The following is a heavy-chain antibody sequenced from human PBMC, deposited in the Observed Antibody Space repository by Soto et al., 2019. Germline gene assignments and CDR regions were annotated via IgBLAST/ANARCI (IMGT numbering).Heavy chain of an antibody. Sequence: PSETLSLTSAVYGPSFSGYYWSWIRQPPGKGLEWIGEINHSGSTNYNPSLKSRVTISVDTSKNQFSLKLSSVTAADTAVYYCARAGVATVLRRSISQKYYYYGMDVWGQGTTVTVS. J-gene: IGHJ6*02. CDR3: ARAGVATVLRRSISQKYYYYGMDV. CDR1: GPSFSGYY. V-gene: IGHV4-34*01. D-gene: IGHD5-12*01. CDR2: INHSGST.